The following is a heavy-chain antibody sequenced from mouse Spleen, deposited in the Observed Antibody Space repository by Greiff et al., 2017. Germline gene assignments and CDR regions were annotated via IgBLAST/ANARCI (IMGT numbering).Heavy chain of an antibody. CDR1: GFTFSDYY. CDR2: INYDGSST. V-gene: IGHV5-16*01. Sequence: EVQRVESEGGLVQPGSSMKLSCTASGFTFSDYYMAWVRQVPEKGLEWVANINYDGSSTYYLDSLKSRFIISRDNAKNILYLQMSSLKSEDTATYYCARVNWDWYFDVWGTGTTVTVSS. J-gene: IGHJ1*03. D-gene: IGHD4-1*01. CDR3: ARVNWDWYFDV.